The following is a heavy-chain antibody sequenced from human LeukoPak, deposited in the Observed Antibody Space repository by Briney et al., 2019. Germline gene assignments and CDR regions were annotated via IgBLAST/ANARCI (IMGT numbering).Heavy chain of an antibody. V-gene: IGHV4-34*01. J-gene: IGHJ4*02. CDR2: INHSGST. Sequence: SETLSLTCAVYGGSFSGYYWSWIRQPPGKGLEWIGEINHSGSTNYNPSLKSRVTISVDTSKNQFPLKLSSVTAADTAVYYCARGRRWLPHDYWGQGTLVTVSS. CDR3: ARGRRWLPHDY. D-gene: IGHD5-24*01. CDR1: GGSFSGYY.